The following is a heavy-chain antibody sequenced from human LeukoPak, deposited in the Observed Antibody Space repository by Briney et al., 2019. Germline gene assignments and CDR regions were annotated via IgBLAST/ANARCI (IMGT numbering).Heavy chain of an antibody. CDR1: GYTFTSYG. CDR2: VNAKTGGT. D-gene: IGHD2/OR15-2a*01. V-gene: IGHV1-18*01. Sequence: ASVKVSCKASGYTFTSYGISWVRQAPGQGLEWMGRVNAKTGGTHYSEKFLDRVTMTSGTSISTVYMELRRLRSDDTAVYYCARDKYRPDYYGMDVWGQGTTVTVSS. J-gene: IGHJ6*02. CDR3: ARDKYRPDYYGMDV.